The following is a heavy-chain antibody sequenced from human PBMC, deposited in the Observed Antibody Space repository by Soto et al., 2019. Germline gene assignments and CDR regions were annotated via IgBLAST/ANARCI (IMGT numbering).Heavy chain of an antibody. CDR2: INHSGST. D-gene: IGHD4-4*01. Sequence: SETLSLTCAVYGGSFSGYYWXWIRQPPGKGLEWIGEINHSGSTNYNPSLKSRVTISVDTSKNQFSLKLSSVTAADTAVYYCARLTVTGYYMDVWGKGTTVTAP. CDR3: ARLTVTGYYMDV. J-gene: IGHJ6*03. CDR1: GGSFSGYY. V-gene: IGHV4-34*01.